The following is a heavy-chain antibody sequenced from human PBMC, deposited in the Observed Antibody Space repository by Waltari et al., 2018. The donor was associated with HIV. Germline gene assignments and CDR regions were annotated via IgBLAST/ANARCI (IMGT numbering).Heavy chain of an antibody. V-gene: IGHV1-69*13. CDR3: ARDRRGYDSSGYIVDYFDY. Sequence: QVQLVQSGAEVKKPGSSVKVSCKASGGTFSSYAISWVRQAAGQGLEWMGGIIPIFGTANYAQKFQGRVTITADESTSTAYMELSSLRSEDTAVYYCARDRRGYDSSGYIVDYFDYWGQGTLVTVSS. J-gene: IGHJ4*02. CDR2: IIPIFGTA. D-gene: IGHD3-22*01. CDR1: GGTFSSYA.